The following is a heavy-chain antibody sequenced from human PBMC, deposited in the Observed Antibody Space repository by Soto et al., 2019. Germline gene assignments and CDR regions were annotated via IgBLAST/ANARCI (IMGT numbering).Heavy chain of an antibody. CDR3: ARVTGPTVTTWRRDYYYYYMDV. D-gene: IGHD4-4*01. Sequence: PGGSLRLSCAASGVTVSSNYMSWVRQAPGKGLEWVSVIYSGGSTYYADSVKGRFTISRDNSKNTLYLQTNSLRAEDTAVYYCARVTGPTVTTWRRDYYYYYMDVWGKGTTVTVSS. V-gene: IGHV3-66*01. J-gene: IGHJ6*03. CDR1: GVTVSSNY. CDR2: IYSGGST.